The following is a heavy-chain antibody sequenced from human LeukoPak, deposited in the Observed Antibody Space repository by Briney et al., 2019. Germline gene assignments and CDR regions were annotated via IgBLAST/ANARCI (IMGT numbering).Heavy chain of an antibody. V-gene: IGHV3-23*01. J-gene: IGHJ6*03. Sequence: PGGSLRLSCAASGFTFSNSAMNWVRQAPGKGLEWVAAISGSGGSTYYADSVKGRFTVSRDNSKNTLYVQMNSLRAEDTAMYYCAKEVGDYYSYMNVWGKGTRSPSP. CDR3: AKEVGDYYSYMNV. D-gene: IGHD1-26*01. CDR1: GFTFSNSA. CDR2: ISGSGGST.